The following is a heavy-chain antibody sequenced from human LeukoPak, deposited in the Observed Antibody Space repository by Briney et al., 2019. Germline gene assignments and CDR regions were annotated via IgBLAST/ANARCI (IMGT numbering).Heavy chain of an antibody. CDR2: IKQDGSEK. J-gene: IGHJ3*02. CDR3: ARSPRYNWNDVSAFDI. V-gene: IGHV3-7*01. CDR1: GFTFSSYW. Sequence: GGSLRLSCAASGFTFSSYWMSWVRQAPGKGLGWVANIKQDGSEKYYVDSVKGRFTISRDNAKNSLYLQMNSLRAEDTAVYYCARSPRYNWNDVSAFDIWGQGTMVTVSS. D-gene: IGHD1-1*01.